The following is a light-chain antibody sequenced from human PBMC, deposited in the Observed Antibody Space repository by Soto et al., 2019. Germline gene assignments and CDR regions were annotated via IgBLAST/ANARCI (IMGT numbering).Light chain of an antibody. CDR1: SSDIGSYDH. V-gene: IGLV2-14*03. CDR2: AVS. CDR3: ISYTDRQSYL. J-gene: IGLJ1*01. Sequence: QSVLTQSASVSGSPGQSITISCSGTSSDIGSYDHVAWYQQFPGKSPKLIIYAVSDRPSGVSDRFSGSKSGISASLTISGLQTEDEADYYCISYTDRQSYLFXTGTKVTVL.